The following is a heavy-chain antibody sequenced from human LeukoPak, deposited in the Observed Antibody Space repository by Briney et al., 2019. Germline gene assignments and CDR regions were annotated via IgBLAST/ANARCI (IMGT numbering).Heavy chain of an antibody. J-gene: IGHJ3*02. CDR1: GDSFSSHY. CDR2: ISYIGST. CDR3: ARDLVTVTKGFDI. D-gene: IGHD4-17*01. Sequence: TSSETLSLTCAVSGDSFSSHYWTWIRQPPGKGLEWIGYISYIGSTNYNPSLKSRVTISIDTSKNQFSLKLTSVTAADTAVYYCARDLVTVTKGFDIWGQGTMVSVSS. V-gene: IGHV4-59*11.